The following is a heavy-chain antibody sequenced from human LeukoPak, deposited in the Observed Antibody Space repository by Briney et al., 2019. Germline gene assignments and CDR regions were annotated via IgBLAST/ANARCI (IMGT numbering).Heavy chain of an antibody. D-gene: IGHD5-12*01. J-gene: IGHJ4*02. Sequence: ASVKVSCKASGYTFTGYYMHWVRQAPGQGLEWMGWINPNSGGTNYAQKFQGRVTMTRDTSISTAYMELSRLRSDDTAIYYCIVSGYSGYDFDYWGQGTVVTVSS. CDR2: INPNSGGT. V-gene: IGHV1-2*02. CDR3: IVSGYSGYDFDY. CDR1: GYTFTGYY.